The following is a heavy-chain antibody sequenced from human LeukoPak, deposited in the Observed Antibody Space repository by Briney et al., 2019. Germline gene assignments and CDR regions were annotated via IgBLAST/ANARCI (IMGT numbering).Heavy chain of an antibody. J-gene: IGHJ4*02. D-gene: IGHD2-15*01. Sequence: APVKVSCKASGYTFTSYGISWVRQAPGQGLEWMGWISAYNGNTNYAQKLQGRVTMTTDTSTSTAYMELRSLRSDDTAVYYCARPKCSGGSCYWSFFYWGQGTLVTVSS. CDR1: GYTFTSYG. V-gene: IGHV1-18*01. CDR2: ISAYNGNT. CDR3: ARPKCSGGSCYWSFFY.